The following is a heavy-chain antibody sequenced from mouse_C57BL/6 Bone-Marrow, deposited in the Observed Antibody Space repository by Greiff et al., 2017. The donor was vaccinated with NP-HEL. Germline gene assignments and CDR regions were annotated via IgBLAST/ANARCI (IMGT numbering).Heavy chain of an antibody. J-gene: IGHJ1*03. CDR2: IDPENGDT. CDR1: GFNIKDDY. Sequence: EVQLQQSGAELVRPGASVKLSCTASGFNIKDDYMHWVKQRPEQGLEWIGWIDPENGDTEYASKFQGKATITADTSSNTAYLQLSSLTSEDTAVYYSITIYPLYWYFDVWGTGTTVTVSS. D-gene: IGHD2-1*01. V-gene: IGHV14-4*01. CDR3: ITIYPLYWYFDV.